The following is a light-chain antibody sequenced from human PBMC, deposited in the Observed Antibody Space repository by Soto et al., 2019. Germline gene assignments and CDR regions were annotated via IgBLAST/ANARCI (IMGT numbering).Light chain of an antibody. V-gene: IGKV3-20*01. CDR3: QQYGTSPYT. Sequence: EIVMTQSPGTLSLSPGEKVTLYCRASQSISSNKLAWVQQRSGQAPRFLIYGTSTRATGIPDRFSGSGSGTDFTLTISRLEPEDSAVYYCQQYGTSPYTFGQGTK. J-gene: IGKJ2*01. CDR1: QSISSNK. CDR2: GTS.